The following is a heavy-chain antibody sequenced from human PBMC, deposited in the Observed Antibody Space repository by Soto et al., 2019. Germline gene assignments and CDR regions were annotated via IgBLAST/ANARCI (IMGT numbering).Heavy chain of an antibody. CDR2: ISGSGGST. J-gene: IGHJ6*02. V-gene: IGHV3-23*01. D-gene: IGHD3-10*01. CDR3: ARRGPMVRGAMGGSYYYGMDV. Sequence: GGSLRLSCAASGFTFSSYAMSWVRQAPGKGLEWVSAISGSGGSTYYADSVKGRFTISRDNSKNTLYLQMNSLRAEDTAVYYCARRGPMVRGAMGGSYYYGMDVWGQGTTVTV. CDR1: GFTFSSYA.